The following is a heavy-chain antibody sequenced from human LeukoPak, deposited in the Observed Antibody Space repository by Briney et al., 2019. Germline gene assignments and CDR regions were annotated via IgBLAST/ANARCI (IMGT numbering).Heavy chain of an antibody. Sequence: SGPALVKPTQTLTLTCTFSGFSLSTSPVCVSWIRRPPGKALEWLALIDWDDGKYYSTSLKTRLTISKDTSKNQVLLTMTNMDPVDTATFYCARMVGGGSWYFDYWGQGTLVTVSS. CDR2: IDWDDGK. J-gene: IGHJ4*02. D-gene: IGHD2-15*01. CDR3: ARMVGGGSWYFDY. CDR1: GFSLSTSPVC. V-gene: IGHV2-70*01.